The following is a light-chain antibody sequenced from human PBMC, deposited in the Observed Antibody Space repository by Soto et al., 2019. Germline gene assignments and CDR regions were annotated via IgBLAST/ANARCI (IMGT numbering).Light chain of an antibody. V-gene: IGKV3-20*01. CDR2: GAS. CDR3: QQYGTTPLT. Sequence: EIVLTQSPGTLSLSPGDRATLSCRASQSVSNNYLAWYQQKPGQAPRLLIYGASSRATGVPDRFSGSGSGTDFTLTISRLEPEDFVVYYCQQYGTTPLTFGGGTKVDIK. CDR1: QSVSNNY. J-gene: IGKJ4*01.